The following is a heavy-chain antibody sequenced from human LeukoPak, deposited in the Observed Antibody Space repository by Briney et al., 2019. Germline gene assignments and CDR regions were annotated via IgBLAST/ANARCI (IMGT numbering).Heavy chain of an antibody. CDR2: IYPGDSDT. V-gene: IGHV5-51*01. CDR1: GYSFTSCW. J-gene: IGHJ4*02. D-gene: IGHD3-10*01. Sequence: GESLKISCKGSGYSFTSCWIGWVRQMPGKGLEWMGIIYPGDSDTRYSPSFQGQVTISADKSISTAYLQWSSLKASDTAMYYCARVLVVRGVIANLDYWGQGTLVTVSS. CDR3: ARVLVVRGVIANLDY.